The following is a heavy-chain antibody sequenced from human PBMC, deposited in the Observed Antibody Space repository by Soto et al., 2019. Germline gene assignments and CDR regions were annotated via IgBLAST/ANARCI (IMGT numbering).Heavy chain of an antibody. CDR1: GFTFSSYG. V-gene: IGHV3-33*01. CDR3: ARNLKDGGMDV. J-gene: IGHJ6*02. Sequence: GGSLRLSCAASGFTFSSYGMHWVRQAPGKGLEWVALIYYDGSNKYYGDSVKGRFTCSRDNSKSTLFLQMNSLRAEDTAVYICARNLKDGGMDVWGRGTTVTVSS. CDR2: IYYDGSNK.